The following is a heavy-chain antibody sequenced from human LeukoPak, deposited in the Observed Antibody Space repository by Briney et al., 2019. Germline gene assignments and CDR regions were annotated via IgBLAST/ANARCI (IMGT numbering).Heavy chain of an antibody. CDR3: ARVGRLFGGRGAFDI. CDR2: IYYSGST. Sequence: SETLSLTCTVSGGSISSSSYYWGWIRQPPGKGLEWIVSIYYSGSTYYNPSLKSRVTISVDTSKNQFSLKLSSVTAADTAVYYCARVGRLFGGRGAFDIWGQGTMVTVSS. D-gene: IGHD3-10*01. J-gene: IGHJ3*02. V-gene: IGHV4-39*07. CDR1: GGSISSSSYY.